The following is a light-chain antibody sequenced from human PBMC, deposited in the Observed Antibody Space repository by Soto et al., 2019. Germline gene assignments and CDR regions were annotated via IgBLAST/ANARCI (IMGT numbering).Light chain of an antibody. CDR3: QQYNSYPWT. CDR1: QSISSW. V-gene: IGKV1-5*02. J-gene: IGKJ1*01. Sequence: DIQMTQSPSTLSASVGDRVTIICRASQSISSWLAWYQQKPGEAPKLLIYDASSLESGVPSRFSGSGSGTEFTLTISSLQPDDFATHSCQQYNSYPWTFGQGTKVDIK. CDR2: DAS.